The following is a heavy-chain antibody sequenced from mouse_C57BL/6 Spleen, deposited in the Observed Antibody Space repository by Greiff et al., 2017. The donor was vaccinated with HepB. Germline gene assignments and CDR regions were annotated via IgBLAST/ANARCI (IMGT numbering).Heavy chain of an antibody. CDR2: IDPSDSYT. CDR1: GYTFTSYW. CDR3: ARGGGSSGYVLDY. Sequence: QVQLQQPGAELVRPGTSVKLSCKASGYTFTSYWMHWVKQRPGQGLEWIGVIDPSDSYTNYNQKFKGKATLTVDTSSSTAYMQLSSLTSEDSAVYYCARGGGSSGYVLDYWGQGTTLTVAS. J-gene: IGHJ2*01. V-gene: IGHV1-59*01. D-gene: IGHD3-2*02.